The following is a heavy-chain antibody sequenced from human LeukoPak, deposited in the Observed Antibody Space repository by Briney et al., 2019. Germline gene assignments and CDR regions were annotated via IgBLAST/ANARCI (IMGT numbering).Heavy chain of an antibody. CDR1: GFTFSNYA. Sequence: GRSLRLSCAASGFTFSNYAMHWVRQAPGKGLDWVAVVSFHGTDKFYADSVNGRFTISRDNSKNTLYLQMNSLIPKDTAVYYCARAVPSRQAIDYWGQGTLVTVSS. V-gene: IGHV3-30*04. CDR3: ARAVPSRQAIDY. J-gene: IGHJ4*02. CDR2: VSFHGTDK.